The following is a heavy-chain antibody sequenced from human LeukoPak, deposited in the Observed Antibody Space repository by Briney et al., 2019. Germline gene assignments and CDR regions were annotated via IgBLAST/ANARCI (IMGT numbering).Heavy chain of an antibody. CDR3: ARTQSGQLYYYYKDV. CDR2: IYYSGST. J-gene: IGHJ6*03. Sequence: PSETLSLTCTVSGGSISSYYWSWIRQPPGKGLEWIGYIYYSGSTNYNPSLKSRVTISVDTSKNQFSLKLSSVTAADTAVYYCARTQSGQLYYYYKDVWGKGTTVTVSS. V-gene: IGHV4-59*01. CDR1: GGSISSYY. D-gene: IGHD3-10*01.